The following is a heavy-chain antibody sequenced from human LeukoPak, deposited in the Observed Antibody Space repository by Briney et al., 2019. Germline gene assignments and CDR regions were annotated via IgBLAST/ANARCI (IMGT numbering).Heavy chain of an antibody. CDR3: ARVTSYSSLTGYMDV. CDR2: ISAYNGNT. V-gene: IGHV1-18*01. J-gene: IGHJ6*03. Sequence: GASVKVSCKASGYTFTSYGISWVRQAPGQGLEWMGWISAYNGNTNYAQKLQGRVTMTTDTSTSTAYMELRSLRSDDTAVYYCARVTSYSSLTGYMDVWGKGTTVTVSS. D-gene: IGHD6-6*01. CDR1: GYTFTSYG.